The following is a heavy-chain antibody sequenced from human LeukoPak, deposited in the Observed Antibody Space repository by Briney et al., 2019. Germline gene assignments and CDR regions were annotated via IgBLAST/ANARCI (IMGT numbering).Heavy chain of an antibody. V-gene: IGHV1-69*04. J-gene: IGHJ4*02. CDR3: ARDLGYYYDSSGANFDY. D-gene: IGHD3-22*01. Sequence: SVKLSRTSSGATFSSYAIGWVRHAPGQGLGWMGRIIPILGIANNAQKFQGRVTITADKSTSTDYMELSSLRSESTAVYYCARDLGYYYDSSGANFDYWGQGTLVTVSS. CDR2: IIPILGIA. CDR1: GATFSSYA.